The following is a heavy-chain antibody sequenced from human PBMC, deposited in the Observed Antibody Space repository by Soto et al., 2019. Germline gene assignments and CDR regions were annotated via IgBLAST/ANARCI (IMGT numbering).Heavy chain of an antibody. CDR3: ARETLFTVTTFDWFDP. CDR2: IKQDGSEK. CDR1: GFTFSSYW. J-gene: IGHJ5*02. D-gene: IGHD4-17*01. Sequence: PGGSLRLSCAASGFTFSSYWMSWVRQAPGKGLEWVANIKQDGSEKYYVDSVKGRFTISRDNAKNSLYLQMNSLRAEDTAVYYCARETLFTVTTFDWFDPWGQGTLVTVSS. V-gene: IGHV3-7*01.